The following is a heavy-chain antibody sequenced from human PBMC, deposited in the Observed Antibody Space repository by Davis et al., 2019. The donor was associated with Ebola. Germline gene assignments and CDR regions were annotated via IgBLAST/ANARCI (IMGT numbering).Heavy chain of an antibody. D-gene: IGHD5-24*01. Sequence: MPSETLSLTCTVSGGSINSDYWSWIRQPPGKGLEWIGYVYDIRSTNYNPSLTSRVTISGDTSKNQVSLKLTSVTAADTAVYYCARGGVEMATVPSDAFDIWGQGTLVIVSS. CDR1: GGSINSDY. CDR2: VYDIRST. J-gene: IGHJ4*02. V-gene: IGHV4-59*01. CDR3: ARGGVEMATVPSDAFDI.